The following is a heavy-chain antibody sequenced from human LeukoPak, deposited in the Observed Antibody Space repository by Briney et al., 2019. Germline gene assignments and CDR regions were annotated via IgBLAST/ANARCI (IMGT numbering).Heavy chain of an antibody. CDR1: GGSISSGGYY. J-gene: IGHJ3*02. D-gene: IGHD3-16*02. CDR2: IYYSGST. V-gene: IGHV4-31*03. Sequence: PSQTLSLTCTVSGGSISSGGYYWSWIRQHPGQGLEWIGYIYYSGSTYYNSSLKSRVTISVDTSKNQFSLKLSSVTAADTAVYYCARDPIMITFGGVIAQNAFDIWGQGTMVTVSS. CDR3: ARDPIMITFGGVIAQNAFDI.